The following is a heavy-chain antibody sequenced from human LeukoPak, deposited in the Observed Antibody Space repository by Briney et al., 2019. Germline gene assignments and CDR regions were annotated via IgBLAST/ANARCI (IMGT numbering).Heavy chain of an antibody. CDR3: ASYLGYCSGGSCPKEISSFDY. J-gene: IGHJ4*02. CDR2: IIPIFGTA. D-gene: IGHD2-15*01. V-gene: IGHV1-69*01. Sequence: SVKVSCKASGGTFSSYAISWVRQSPGHGLEWMGGIIPIFGTANYAQKFQGRVTITADESTSTADMELSSLRSEDTAVYYCASYLGYCSGGSCPKEISSFDYWGQGTLVTVSS. CDR1: GGTFSSYA.